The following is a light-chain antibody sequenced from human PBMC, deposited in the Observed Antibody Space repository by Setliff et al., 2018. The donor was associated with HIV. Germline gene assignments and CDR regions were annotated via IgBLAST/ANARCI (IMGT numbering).Light chain of an antibody. CDR3: CSYAGSSTYI. CDR1: SSDVGGYNY. J-gene: IGLJ1*01. V-gene: IGLV2-11*01. CDR2: DVN. Sequence: SVLTQPRSVSGSPGQSVTFSCTGSSSDVGGYNYVSWYQQHPGTAPKLIIYDVNKRPSGVPDRFSGSKSGDTASLTISGLRSEDEADYYCCSYAGSSTYIFGTGTKVTVL.